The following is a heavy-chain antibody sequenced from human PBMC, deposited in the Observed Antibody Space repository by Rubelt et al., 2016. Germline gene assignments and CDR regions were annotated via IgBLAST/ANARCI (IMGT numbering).Heavy chain of an antibody. J-gene: IGHJ4*02. D-gene: IGHD2-21*02. Sequence: QVQLQQWGAGLLKPSETLSLTCVVSGGSFSAYYWSWIRQPPGKGLEWIGNIFYSGSTHYNPSLKSRVTISVDPSKDQFSLKRNAGTAADTAWDYCASGRDPFDYWGQGTLVTVSS. CDR3: ASGRDPFDY. V-gene: IGHV4-34*12. CDR2: IFYSGST. CDR1: GGSFSAYY.